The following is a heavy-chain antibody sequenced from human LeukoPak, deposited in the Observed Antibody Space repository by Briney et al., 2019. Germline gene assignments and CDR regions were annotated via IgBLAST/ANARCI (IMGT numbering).Heavy chain of an antibody. CDR3: AKSHASIWNVYDY. Sequence: GGSLRLSCAASGFTFSGYAMSWVRLAPGEGLEWVSAITAGGDSTYHAESVKGRFTISRDNLKNMVFLQMSTLRAEDTAIYYCAKSHASIWNVYDYWGQGTLVTVSS. V-gene: IGHV3-23*01. D-gene: IGHD6-13*01. CDR2: ITAGGDST. CDR1: GFTFSGYA. J-gene: IGHJ4*02.